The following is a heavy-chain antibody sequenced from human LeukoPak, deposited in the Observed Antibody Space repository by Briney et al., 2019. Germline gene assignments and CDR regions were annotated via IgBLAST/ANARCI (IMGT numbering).Heavy chain of an antibody. V-gene: IGHV3-30*02. J-gene: IGHJ6*03. CDR3: AKAHRTSAMGYYYYMDV. Sequence: GGSLRLSCAASGFTFSSYGMHWVRQAPGKGLEWVAFIRYDGSNKYYADSVKGRFTISRDNSKNTLYLQMNSLRAEDTAVYYCAKAHRTSAMGYYYYMDVWGKGTTVTVSS. CDR1: GFTFSSYG. D-gene: IGHD2-2*01. CDR2: IRYDGSNK.